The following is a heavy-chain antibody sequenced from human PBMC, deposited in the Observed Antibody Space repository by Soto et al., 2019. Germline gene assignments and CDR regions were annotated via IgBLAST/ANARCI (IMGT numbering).Heavy chain of an antibody. CDR3: ERHVDYASKGFDP. CDR2: VYYSGRT. CDR1: GDSISSGSYY. Sequence: SETLSLTCTVSGDSISSGSYYWVWIRQPPGKGLEWIGSVYYSGRTYYSPSLKSRVTIAVDTSKNDFSLKLTSVTAADTAVYHCERHVDYASKGFDPWGQGTLVTVSS. J-gene: IGHJ5*02. D-gene: IGHD4-17*01. V-gene: IGHV4-39*01.